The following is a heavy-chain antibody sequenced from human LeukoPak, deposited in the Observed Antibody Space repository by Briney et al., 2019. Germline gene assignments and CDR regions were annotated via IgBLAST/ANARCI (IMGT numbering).Heavy chain of an antibody. CDR3: AKGSQWLITFFDY. Sequence: GGSLRLSCAASGFTFSSYAMSWVRQAPGKGLEWVSAISGGGGSTYYADSVKGRFTISRDNSKNTLYLQMNSLRAEDTAVYYCAKGSQWLITFFDYWGQGTLVTVSS. CDR1: GFTFSSYA. CDR2: ISGGGGST. D-gene: IGHD6-19*01. J-gene: IGHJ4*02. V-gene: IGHV3-23*01.